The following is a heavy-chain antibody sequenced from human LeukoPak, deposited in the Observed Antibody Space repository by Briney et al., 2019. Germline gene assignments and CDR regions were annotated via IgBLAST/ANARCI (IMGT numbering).Heavy chain of an antibody. J-gene: IGHJ4*02. D-gene: IGHD3-9*01. CDR3: ARGAYYDILTGYYGY. CDR1: GASISSSNYY. CDR2: IHYSGGT. Sequence: SETLSLTCTVSGASISSSNYYWGWIRQPPGKGLEWIADIHYSGGTYYNPSLKNRVTISVDTSENQFSLKLSSVTAADTAVYYCARGAYYDILTGYYGYWGQGTLVTVSS. V-gene: IGHV4-39*07.